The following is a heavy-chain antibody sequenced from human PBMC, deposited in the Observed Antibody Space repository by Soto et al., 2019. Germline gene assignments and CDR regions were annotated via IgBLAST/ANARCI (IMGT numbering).Heavy chain of an antibody. CDR2: ITGSGSRT. CDR3: GIHVTSTYYY. Sequence: GGSLRLSCAGSGFIFSTYSMSWVRQAPGKGLEWVSSITGSGSRTYYADSVQGRFTTSRDNSKNTLYLQMSSLRAEDTAVYFCGIHVTSTYYYWGKGTLVTVSS. D-gene: IGHD1-20*01. CDR1: GFIFSTYS. V-gene: IGHV3-23*01. J-gene: IGHJ4*02.